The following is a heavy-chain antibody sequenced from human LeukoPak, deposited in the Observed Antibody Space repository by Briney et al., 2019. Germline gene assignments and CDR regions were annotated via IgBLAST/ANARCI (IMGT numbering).Heavy chain of an antibody. V-gene: IGHV3-23*01. CDR2: ISAGGGST. Sequence: GGSLRLSCAASGFAFSSYAMNWVRQAPGRGLDWVSSISAGGGSTYYADSVKGRFTISRDNSKNALYLQMTSLRDEDTAIYYCVRNTVTTSPLYWGQGTLVTVSS. CDR1: GFAFSSYA. D-gene: IGHD4-17*01. CDR3: VRNTVTTSPLY. J-gene: IGHJ4*02.